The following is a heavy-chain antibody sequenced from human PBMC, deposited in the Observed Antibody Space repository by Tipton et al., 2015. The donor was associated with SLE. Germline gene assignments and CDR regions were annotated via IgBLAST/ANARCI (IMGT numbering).Heavy chain of an antibody. CDR2: INPNSGGT. CDR1: GYTFTGYY. J-gene: IGHJ6*02. CDR3: AREEVGAKTYYYYYGMDV. V-gene: IGHV1-2*06. Sequence: QLVQSGAEVKKPGASVKVSCKASGYTFTGYYMHWVRQAPGQGLEWMGRINPNSGGTNYAQKFQGRVTMTRDTSISTAYMELSRLRSDDTAVYYCAREEVGAKTYYYYYGMDVWGQGTTVTVSS. D-gene: IGHD1-26*01.